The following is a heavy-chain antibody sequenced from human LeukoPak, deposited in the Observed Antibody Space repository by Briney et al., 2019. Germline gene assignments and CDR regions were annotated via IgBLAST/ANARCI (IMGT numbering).Heavy chain of an antibody. CDR3: ARTGSSSWHIGWFDP. Sequence: GGSLRLSCAASGFTFSSYGMHWVRQAPGKGLEWVALISFDGGKKYYADSVRGRFTISRDNAKNSLYLQMNSLRAEDTAVYYCARTGSSSWHIGWFDPWGQGTLVTVSS. CDR1: GFTFSSYG. D-gene: IGHD6-13*01. V-gene: IGHV3-30*03. J-gene: IGHJ5*02. CDR2: ISFDGGKK.